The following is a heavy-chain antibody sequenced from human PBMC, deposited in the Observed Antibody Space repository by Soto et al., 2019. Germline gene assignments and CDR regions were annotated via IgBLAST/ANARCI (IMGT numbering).Heavy chain of an antibody. CDR3: ATEGYSSSWYLKKHFDY. CDR2: FDPEDGET. J-gene: IGHJ4*02. CDR1: GYTLTELS. D-gene: IGHD6-13*01. V-gene: IGHV1-24*01. Sequence: ASVKVSCKVSGYTLTELSMHWVRQAPGKGLEWMGGFDPEDGETIYAQKFQGRVTMTEDTSTDTAYMELSSLRSEDTAVYYCATEGYSSSWYLKKHFDYWGQGTLVTVSS.